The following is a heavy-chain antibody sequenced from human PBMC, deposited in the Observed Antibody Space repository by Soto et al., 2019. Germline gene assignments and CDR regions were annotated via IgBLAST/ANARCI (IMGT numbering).Heavy chain of an antibody. D-gene: IGHD3-22*01. CDR3: ARRKYYYDSSGYQNWYFDL. V-gene: IGHV1-18*01. Sequence: QVQLVQSGAEVKKPGASVKVSCKASGYTFTSYGISWVRQAPGQGLEWMGWISAYNGNTNYAQKLQGRVTMTTDTSTSTAYMELRSLRSDDTAVYYCARRKYYYDSSGYQNWYFDLWGRGTLVTVSS. CDR1: GYTFTSYG. J-gene: IGHJ2*01. CDR2: ISAYNGNT.